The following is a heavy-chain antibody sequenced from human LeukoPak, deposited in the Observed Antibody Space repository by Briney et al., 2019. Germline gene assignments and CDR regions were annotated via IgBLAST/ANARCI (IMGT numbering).Heavy chain of an antibody. J-gene: IGHJ4*02. V-gene: IGHV1-69*02. Sequence: GASVKVSCKASGYTFTSYYMHWVRQAPGQGLEWMGRIIPILGIANYAQKFQGRVTITADKSTSTAYMELSSLRSEDTAVYYCASRLYGSGSYSIDYWGQGTLVTVSS. CDR1: GYTFTSYY. CDR3: ASRLYGSGSYSIDY. CDR2: IIPILGIA. D-gene: IGHD3-10*01.